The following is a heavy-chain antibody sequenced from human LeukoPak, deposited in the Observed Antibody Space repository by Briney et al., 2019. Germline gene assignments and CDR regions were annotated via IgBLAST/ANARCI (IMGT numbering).Heavy chain of an antibody. Sequence: GGSLRLSCAASGFTFSGSAMHWVRQASGKGLEWVGRIRSKANSYTTAYAASVKGRFTISRDDSKNTAYLQMNSLKTEDTAVYYCAKARYCSGGSCFPQSTPDYWGQGTLVTVSS. V-gene: IGHV3-73*01. J-gene: IGHJ4*02. CDR3: AKARYCSGGSCFPQSTPDY. CDR1: GFTFSGSA. CDR2: IRSKANSYTT. D-gene: IGHD2-15*01.